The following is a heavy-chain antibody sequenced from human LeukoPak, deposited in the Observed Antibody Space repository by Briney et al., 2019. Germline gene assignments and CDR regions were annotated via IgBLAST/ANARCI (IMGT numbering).Heavy chain of an antibody. CDR2: ISSSSSYI. D-gene: IGHD3-22*01. Sequence: GGSLRLSCAASGFTFSSYSMNWVRQAPGKGLEWVSSISSSSSYIYYADSVKGRFTISRDNAKNSLYLQLNSLRAEDTAVYYCARVRPSYYYDSSGYGPFDYWGQGTLVTVSS. J-gene: IGHJ4*02. V-gene: IGHV3-21*01. CDR3: ARVRPSYYYDSSGYGPFDY. CDR1: GFTFSSYS.